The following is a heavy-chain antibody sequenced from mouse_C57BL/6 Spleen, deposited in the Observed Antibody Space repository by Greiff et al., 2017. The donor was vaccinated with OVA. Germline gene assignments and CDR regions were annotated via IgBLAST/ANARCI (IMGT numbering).Heavy chain of an antibody. CDR1: GYTFTSSW. D-gene: IGHD2-3*01. J-gene: IGHJ3*01. V-gene: IGHV1-53*01. Sequence: QVQLKQPGTELVKPGASVKMSCKASGYTFTSSWMHWVKQRPGQGLEWIGNINPRNGGTKYNEKFKSKATLTVDKSSSTAYMQLSSLSSEDAAVYYCARSRGYYLAYWGQGTLVTVSA. CDR3: ARSRGYYLAY. CDR2: INPRNGGT.